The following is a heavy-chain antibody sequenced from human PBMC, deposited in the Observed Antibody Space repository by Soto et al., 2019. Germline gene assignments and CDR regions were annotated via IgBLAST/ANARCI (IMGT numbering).Heavy chain of an antibody. CDR1: GFTFSSYA. D-gene: IGHD3-22*01. Sequence: GGSLRLSCAASGFTFSSYAMHWVRQAPGKGLEWVAVISYDGSNKYYADSVKGRSTISRDNSKDTLYLQMNSLRAEDTAVYYCARDRVGYYYDSSGSRGMDVWGQGTTVTVSS. CDR3: ARDRVGYYYDSSGSRGMDV. J-gene: IGHJ6*02. CDR2: ISYDGSNK. V-gene: IGHV3-30-3*01.